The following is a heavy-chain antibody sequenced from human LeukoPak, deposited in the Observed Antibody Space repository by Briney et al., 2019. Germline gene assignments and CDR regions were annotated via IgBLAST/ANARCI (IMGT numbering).Heavy chain of an antibody. CDR1: GFTFSSYG. V-gene: IGHV3-30*02. J-gene: IGHJ3*02. CDR3: ARDFAYYLDI. CDR2: IRYDGSNK. Sequence: GGPLRLSCAASGFTFSSYGMHWVRQAPGKGLEWVAFIRYDGSNKYYADSVKGRFTISRDNSKNTLYLQMNSLRAEDTAVYYCARDFAYYLDIWGQGTMVTVSS. D-gene: IGHD3-10*01.